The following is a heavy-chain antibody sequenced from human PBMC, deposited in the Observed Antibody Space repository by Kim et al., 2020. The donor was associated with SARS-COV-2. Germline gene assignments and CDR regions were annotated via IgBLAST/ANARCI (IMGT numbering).Heavy chain of an antibody. CDR3: AKDVNKRYDY. J-gene: IGHJ4*02. Sequence: STYYADSVKGRFTISRDNSKNSLYLQMNSLRTEDTALYYCAKDVNKRYDYWGQGTLVTVSS. V-gene: IGHV3-43*01. CDR2: ST.